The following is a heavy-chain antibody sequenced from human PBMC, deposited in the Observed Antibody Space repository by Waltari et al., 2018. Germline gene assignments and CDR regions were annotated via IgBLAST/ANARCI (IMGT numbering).Heavy chain of an antibody. J-gene: IGHJ4*02. V-gene: IGHV3-23*01. CDR3: AKMAVDYYFDC. D-gene: IGHD2-15*01. CDR2: SRGSGGRT. Sequence: EVQLLESGGGLVQPGGSLRLSCAASGFTFSTYAMTWVRQAPGRGLEWVSASRGSGGRTYYADSVKGRFTISRDNSKNTLYLQMNSLRAEDTAVYYCAKMAVDYYFDCWGQGALVTVSS. CDR1: GFTFSTYA.